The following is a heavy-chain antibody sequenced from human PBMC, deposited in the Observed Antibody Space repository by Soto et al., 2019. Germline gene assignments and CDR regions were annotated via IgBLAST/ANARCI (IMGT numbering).Heavy chain of an antibody. J-gene: IGHJ6*02. CDR2: IWYDGSNK. D-gene: IGHD3-10*01. CDR1: GFTFSSYG. CDR3: ARDLPSGRRCGMDV. V-gene: IGHV3-33*01. Sequence: QVQLVESGGGVVQPGRSLRLSCAASGFTFSSYGMHWVRQAPGKGLEWVAVIWYDGSNKYYADSVKGRFTISRDNSKNTLYLQMNSLRAEDTAVYYCARDLPSGRRCGMDVWGQGTTVTVSS.